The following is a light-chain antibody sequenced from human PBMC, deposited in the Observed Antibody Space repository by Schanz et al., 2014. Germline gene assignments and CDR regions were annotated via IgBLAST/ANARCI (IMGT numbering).Light chain of an antibody. J-gene: IGKJ1*01. CDR3: QQYDNSLPWT. V-gene: IGKV3-20*01. CDR1: QSVTSNY. CDR2: AAS. Sequence: EIVLTQSPGSLSLSPGEGVTLSCRASQSVTSNYLAWYQQNPGQAPRLLIYAASTRAPGIPGRFSGSGSGTDFTLTISRLEPEDFAMYYCQQYDNSLPWTFGRGTKVEIK.